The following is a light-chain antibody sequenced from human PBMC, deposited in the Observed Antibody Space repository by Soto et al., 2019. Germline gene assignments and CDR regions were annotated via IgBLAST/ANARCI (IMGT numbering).Light chain of an antibody. CDR2: GAS. CDR1: HRVSSY. V-gene: IGKV3-15*01. J-gene: IGKJ4*01. Sequence: EILMTQSPATLSVSPGESATLSCRASHRVSSYLAWYQQKPGRAPRLLIYGASTRATGIPARFSGSGSGTVFTLTISSLQSEDFAVYFCQQYNNWPLTFGGGTKVEIK. CDR3: QQYNNWPLT.